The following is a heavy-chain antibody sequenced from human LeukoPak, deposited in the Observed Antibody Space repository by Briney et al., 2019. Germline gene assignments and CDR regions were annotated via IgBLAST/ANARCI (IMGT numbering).Heavy chain of an antibody. J-gene: IGHJ4*02. CDR3: ARDFLGYCTTTSCYDVVFDY. CDR1: GDTFTDYY. V-gene: IGHV1-2*02. CDR2: INPKSGGT. Sequence: ASVKVSCKASGDTFTDYYMHWVRQAPGQGLEWMGWINPKSGGTNYAQNFQGRVTMTRDTSISIAYMELSRLRSDDTAVCYCARDFLGYCTTTSCYDVVFDYWGQGTLVTVSS. D-gene: IGHD2-2*01.